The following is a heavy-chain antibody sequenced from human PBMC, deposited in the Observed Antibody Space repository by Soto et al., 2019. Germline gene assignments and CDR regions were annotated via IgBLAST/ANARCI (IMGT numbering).Heavy chain of an antibody. J-gene: IGHJ3*02. D-gene: IGHD2-2*01. V-gene: IGHV1-3*01. Sequence: QVQLVKSGAEVEKPGASVKVSCKASGYTFTSYAMHWVRQAPGQRLEWMGWINGGSGNTKYSQKFQGRVTFTRDTSASTAYMELSSLRSEDTAVYYCARRKPESSDAYDIWGQGTMVTVSS. CDR1: GYTFTSYA. CDR3: ARRKPESSDAYDI. CDR2: INGGSGNT.